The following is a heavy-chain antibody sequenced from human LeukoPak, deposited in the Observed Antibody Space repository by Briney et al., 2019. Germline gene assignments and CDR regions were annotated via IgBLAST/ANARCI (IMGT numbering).Heavy chain of an antibody. Sequence: GGSLRLSCAASGFTFSSYGMHWVRQAPGKGLEWVSGISWNSGSIGYADSVKGRFTISRDNAKNSLYLQMNSLRAEDMALYYCAKGQGSGRSDAFDIWGQGTMVTVSS. CDR2: ISWNSGSI. J-gene: IGHJ3*02. CDR1: GFTFSSYG. D-gene: IGHD3-10*01. V-gene: IGHV3-9*03. CDR3: AKGQGSGRSDAFDI.